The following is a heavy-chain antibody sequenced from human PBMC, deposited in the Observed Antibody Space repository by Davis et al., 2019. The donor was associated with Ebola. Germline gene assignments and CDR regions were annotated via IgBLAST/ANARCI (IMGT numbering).Heavy chain of an antibody. CDR3: ARRGYYGSGSYYRDYYYGMDV. Sequence: PGGSLRLSCKASGYTFTSYCIGWVRQMPGKGLEWWGIIYPGDSDTRSSPSFQGQVTISADKSISTAYLQWSSLKASDTAMYYCARRGYYGSGSYYRDYYYGMDVWGQGTTVTVSS. CDR2: IYPGDSDT. J-gene: IGHJ6*02. V-gene: IGHV5-51*01. CDR1: GYTFTSYC. D-gene: IGHD3-10*01.